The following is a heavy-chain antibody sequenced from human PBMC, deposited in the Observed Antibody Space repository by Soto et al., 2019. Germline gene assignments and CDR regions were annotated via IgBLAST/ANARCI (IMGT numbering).Heavy chain of an antibody. CDR3: ARADLTVTSYYFDS. V-gene: IGHV4-31*03. J-gene: IGHJ4*02. CDR2: IYYSGST. Sequence: SETLSLTCTVSGASISSSGYYWNWIRQHPGKGLECIGSIYYSGSTYYNPSLKNRLSMSIDTSKNQFSLKLTSVTAADTAVYYCARADLTVTSYYFDSWGQGTLVTVSS. CDR1: GASISSSGYY. D-gene: IGHD4-17*01.